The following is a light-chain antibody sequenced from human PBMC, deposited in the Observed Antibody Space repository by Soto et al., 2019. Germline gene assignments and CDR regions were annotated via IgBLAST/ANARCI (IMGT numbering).Light chain of an antibody. CDR3: QQYNNWHPDRT. CDR1: QSVGSN. CDR2: GAS. V-gene: IGKV3-15*01. Sequence: EIVMTQSPATLSVSPGERATLSCRASQSVGSNLAWYQQKPGQAPRLLIYGASTRATGIPARFSSSGSGTEFNLTISSLQSEDFSIYCCQQYNNWHPDRTFGQGTKVEIK. J-gene: IGKJ1*01.